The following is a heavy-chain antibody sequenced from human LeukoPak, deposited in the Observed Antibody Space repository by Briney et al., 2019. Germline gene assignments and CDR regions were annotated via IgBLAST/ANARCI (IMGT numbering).Heavy chain of an antibody. J-gene: IGHJ6*03. CDR2: IQYDGSNE. V-gene: IGHV3-30*02. Sequence: GGSLRLSCAASRFTFSSYGMHWVRQAPGKGLEWVAYIQYDGSNEQYADSVKGRFSISRDSSKNILYLQMNSLRAEDTAVYYCARVTVTTFSPTDYMDVWGKGTMVTISS. CDR3: ARVTVTTFSPTDYMDV. CDR1: RFTFSSYG. D-gene: IGHD4-17*01.